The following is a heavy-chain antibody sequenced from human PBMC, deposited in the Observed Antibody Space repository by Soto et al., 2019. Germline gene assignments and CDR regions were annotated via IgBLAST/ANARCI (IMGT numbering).Heavy chain of an antibody. CDR1: GFTFSSYA. CDR3: ATDIHATWLLNS. J-gene: IGHJ4*02. Sequence: GGSLRLSCAASGFTFSSYAMSWVRQAPGKGLEWVALIAPDGSQIYYADSVKGRFTISRDNSKSTLYLQMNSLRAEDTSLYLCATDIHATWLLNSWGQGTLVTVSS. V-gene: IGHV3-30-3*01. D-gene: IGHD2-2*02. CDR2: IAPDGSQI.